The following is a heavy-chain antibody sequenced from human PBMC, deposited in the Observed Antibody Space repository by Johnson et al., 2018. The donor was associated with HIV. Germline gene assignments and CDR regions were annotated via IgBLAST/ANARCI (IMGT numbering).Heavy chain of an antibody. V-gene: IGHV3-48*03. CDR2: ISGSGGST. CDR3: AREKWLQLGTFDI. CDR1: GFTFSSYA. J-gene: IGHJ3*02. Sequence: EVQLVESGGGVVQPGRSLRLSCAASGFTFSSYAMHWVRQAPGKGLEWVSAISGSGGSTYYTDSVKGRFTISRDNAKNSLFLQMNSLRTEDTAVYYCAREKWLQLGTFDIWGQGTLVTVSS. D-gene: IGHD5-12*01.